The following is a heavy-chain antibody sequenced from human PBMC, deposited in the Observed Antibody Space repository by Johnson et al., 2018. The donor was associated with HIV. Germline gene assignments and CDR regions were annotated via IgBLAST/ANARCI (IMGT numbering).Heavy chain of an antibody. J-gene: IGHJ3*02. V-gene: IGHV3-NL1*01. CDR2: ISGSGGST. CDR1: GFTFSSYG. CDR3: ARDQEHSSSYAFDI. Sequence: QLVESGGGVVQPGRSLRLSCAASGFTFSSYGMHWVRQAPGKGLEWVSAISGSGGSTYYADSVKGRFTISRDNSKNTLYLQMNSLRAEDTAVYYCARDQEHSSSYAFDIWGQGTMVTGSS. D-gene: IGHD6-6*01.